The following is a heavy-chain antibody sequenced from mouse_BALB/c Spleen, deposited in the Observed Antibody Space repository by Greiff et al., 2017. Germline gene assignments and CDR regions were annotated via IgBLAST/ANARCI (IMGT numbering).Heavy chain of an antibody. CDR2: ISSGGSYT. CDR3: TRDRDGYDYFDY. CDR1: GFTFSSYT. D-gene: IGHD2-2*01. V-gene: IGHV5-6-4*01. J-gene: IGHJ2*01. Sequence: EVQLVESGGGLVKPGGSLKLSCAASGFTFSSYTMSWVRQTPEKRLEWVATISSGGSYTYYPDSVKGRFTISRDNAKNTLYLQMSSLKSEDTAMYYCTRDRDGYDYFDYWGQGTTLTGSS.